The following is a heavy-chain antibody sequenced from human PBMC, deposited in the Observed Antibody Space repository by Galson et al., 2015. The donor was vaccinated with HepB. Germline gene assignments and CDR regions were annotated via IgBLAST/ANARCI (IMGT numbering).Heavy chain of an antibody. V-gene: IGHV3-30*03. D-gene: IGHD2-2*01. CDR3: ARNGLYCSSTSCYGVDAFDI. CDR2: ISYDGSNK. CDR1: GFTFSSYG. Sequence: SLRLSCAASGFTFSSYGMHWVRQAPGKGLEWVAVISYDGSNKYYADSVKGRFTISRDNSKNTLYLQMNSLRAEDTAVYYCARNGLYCSSTSCYGVDAFDIWGQGTMVTVSS. J-gene: IGHJ3*02.